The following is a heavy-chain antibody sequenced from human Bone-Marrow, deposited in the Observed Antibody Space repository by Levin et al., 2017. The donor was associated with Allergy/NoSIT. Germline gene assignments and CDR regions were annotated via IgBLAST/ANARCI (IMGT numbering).Heavy chain of an antibody. D-gene: IGHD6-25*01. CDR1: GFTFSDYF. Sequence: SCAASGFTFSDYFMSWIRQAPGKGLEWISYISSTDTSIHYADSVKGRFTISRDNAKNSLYLQMNSLRAEDTAVYFCARVYGSEETFDIWGQGTMVTVSS. CDR2: ISSTDTSI. J-gene: IGHJ3*02. V-gene: IGHV3-11*01. CDR3: ARVYGSEETFDI.